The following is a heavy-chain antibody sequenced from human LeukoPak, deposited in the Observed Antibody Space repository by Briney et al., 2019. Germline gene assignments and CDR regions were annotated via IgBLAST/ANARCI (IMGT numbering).Heavy chain of an antibody. D-gene: IGHD6-6*01. V-gene: IGHV3-21*01. Sequence: GGSLRLSCAASGFTFSSYSMNWVRPAPGKGLEWVSSISSSSYIYYADSVKGRFTISRDNAKNSLYLQMNSLRAEDTAVYYCAKSYSSSPEFDYWGQGTLVTVSS. J-gene: IGHJ4*02. CDR3: AKSYSSSPEFDY. CDR1: GFTFSSYS. CDR2: ISSSSYI.